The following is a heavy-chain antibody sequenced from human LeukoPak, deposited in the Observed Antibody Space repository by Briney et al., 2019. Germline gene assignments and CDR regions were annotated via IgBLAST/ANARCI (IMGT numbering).Heavy chain of an antibody. V-gene: IGHV3-23*01. CDR2: ISGSDNTK. Sequence: GGSLRLSSAASGFTFSSYAMSCVRHAPGKGLEWVSAISGSDNTKYYADSVKGRFTISRDNSKNTLYLQMNSLRAEDTAVYYCAKTYYNILTGYLDYWGQGTLVTVSS. CDR1: GFTFSSYA. J-gene: IGHJ4*02. D-gene: IGHD3-9*01. CDR3: AKTYYNILTGYLDY.